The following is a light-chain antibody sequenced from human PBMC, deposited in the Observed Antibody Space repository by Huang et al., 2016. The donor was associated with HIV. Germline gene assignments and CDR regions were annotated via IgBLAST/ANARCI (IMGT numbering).Light chain of an antibody. CDR1: HSVSTW. CDR3: QQYNTCWT. CDR2: KSS. J-gene: IGKJ1*01. Sequence: DIQMTQSPSILSASVGDRVTITCRASHSVSTWVAWYQQKPGQPPKRLIYKSSTLESVVPSRFSGSGSGTEFTLTITSLQPDDYATYYCQQYNTCWTFGQGTKV. V-gene: IGKV1-5*03.